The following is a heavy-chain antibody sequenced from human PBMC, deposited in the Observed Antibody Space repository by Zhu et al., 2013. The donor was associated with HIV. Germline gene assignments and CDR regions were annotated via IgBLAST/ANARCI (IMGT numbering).Heavy chain of an antibody. CDR3: ARARDNSSGFDY. CDR2: ISAYNGNT. D-gene: IGHD3-22*01. J-gene: IGHJ4*02. CDR1: GYTFTTYG. V-gene: IGHV1-18*01. Sequence: QVQMVQSGAEVKKPGASVKVSCQASGYTFTTYGISWVRQAPGQGLEWMGWISAYNGNTKYAQNLQGRVTMTTDTSTNTAYMELRSLKSDDTAVYYCARARDNSSGFDYWGQGTLVHRLL.